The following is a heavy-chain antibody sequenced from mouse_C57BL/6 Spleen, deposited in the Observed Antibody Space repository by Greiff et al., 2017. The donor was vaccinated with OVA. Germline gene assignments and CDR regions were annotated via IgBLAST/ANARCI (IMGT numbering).Heavy chain of an antibody. Sequence: VQLQQSGAELVKPGASVKMSCKASGYTFTSYWITWVKQRPGQGLEWIGDIYPGSGSTNYNEKFKSKATLTVDTSSSTAYMQLSSLTSADSAVHYCARVYYYGSSYGDLDVLGTGTTVTVSS. J-gene: IGHJ1*03. CDR3: ARVYYYGSSYGDLDV. V-gene: IGHV1-55*01. CDR2: IYPGSGST. D-gene: IGHD1-1*01. CDR1: GYTFTSYW.